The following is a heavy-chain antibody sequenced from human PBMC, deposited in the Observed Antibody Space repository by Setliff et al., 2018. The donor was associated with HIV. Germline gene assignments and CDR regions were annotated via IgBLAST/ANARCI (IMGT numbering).Heavy chain of an antibody. Sequence: GASVKVSCKASGYTFTDNYIHWVQQAPGKGLEWMGRVDPEDGETIYAEKFQGRVTITADTSTDTAYMELSSLRSEDTAVYYCATSRGYSGSPSDAFDIWGQGTMVTVSS. CDR3: ATSRGYSGSPSDAFDI. V-gene: IGHV1-69-2*01. CDR2: VDPEDGET. J-gene: IGHJ3*02. CDR1: GYTFTDNY. D-gene: IGHD1-26*01.